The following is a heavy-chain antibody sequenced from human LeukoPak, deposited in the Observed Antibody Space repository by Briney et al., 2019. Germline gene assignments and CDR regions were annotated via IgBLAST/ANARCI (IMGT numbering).Heavy chain of an antibody. CDR1: GGSITSYY. CDR3: ARIRFSGYDSYYFET. D-gene: IGHD5-12*01. J-gene: IGHJ4*02. Sequence: RSSETLSLTCTVSGGSITSYYWSWIRQPPGKGLEWIGSIHYSGSTYYNPSLKSRVSISVDTSKNQFSLKLSSVTAADTSVYYCARIRFSGYDSYYFETWGQGSLVTVSS. CDR2: IHYSGST. V-gene: IGHV4-59*05.